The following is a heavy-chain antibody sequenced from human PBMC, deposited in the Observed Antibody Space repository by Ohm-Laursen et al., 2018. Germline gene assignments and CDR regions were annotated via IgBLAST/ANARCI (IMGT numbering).Heavy chain of an antibody. CDR2: INPNSGGT. J-gene: IGHJ4*02. CDR1: GYGFTVYY. V-gene: IGHV1-2*02. Sequence: ASVKVSCKASGYGFTVYYMHWVRQAPGQGLEWMGWINPNSGGTNYAQKFQGRVTMTRDTSISTAYMELSRLRSDDTAVYYCARGNELRFLEWTPFDYWGQGTLVTVSS. CDR3: ARGNELRFLEWTPFDY. D-gene: IGHD3-3*01.